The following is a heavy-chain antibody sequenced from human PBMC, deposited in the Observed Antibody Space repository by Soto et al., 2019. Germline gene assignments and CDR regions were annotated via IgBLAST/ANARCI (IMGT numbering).Heavy chain of an antibody. J-gene: IGHJ4*02. CDR1: DGSIISGCYY. CDR2: ISDNGRP. Sequence: SVSDGSIISGCYYWSLIRLHPGKGLEWIGYISDNGRPYYNPSLKSRATISEDRSKNQFSLRLRSVTAADTAVYYCARNDSGSKNFDYWGQGTLVTVSS. D-gene: IGHD3-10*01. V-gene: IGHV4-31*03. CDR3: ARNDSGSKNFDY.